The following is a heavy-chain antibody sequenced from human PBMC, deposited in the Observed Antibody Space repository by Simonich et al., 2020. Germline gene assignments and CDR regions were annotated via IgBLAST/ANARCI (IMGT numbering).Heavy chain of an antibody. CDR2: ISAYNGNT. J-gene: IGHJ4*02. V-gene: IGHV1-18*01. D-gene: IGHD2-15*01. Sequence: QVQLVQSGAEVKKPGASVKVSCKASGYTFTSYGISWVRQAPGQGLEWMGRISAYNGNTNYAQKLQGRVTITTDTSTSTVYMELRSLRSDDTAVDYCARASRGTWWYYYFDYWGQGTLVTVSS. CDR3: ARASRGTWWYYYFDY. CDR1: GYTFTSYG.